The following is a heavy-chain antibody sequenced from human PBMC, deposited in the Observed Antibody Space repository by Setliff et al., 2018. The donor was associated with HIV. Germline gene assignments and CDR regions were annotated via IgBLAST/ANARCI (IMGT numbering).Heavy chain of an antibody. Sequence: ASVKVSCKASGYTFSNYGITWVRQAPGQGLEWMGWITSYNGNTNYAKKFKGRVTMTTDTSTSIAYMELKSLRSEDTAVYYCARGRYNGDSYSGGFYYFDHWGQGSLVTVSS. V-gene: IGHV1-18*01. CDR3: ARGRYNGDSYSGGFYYFDH. D-gene: IGHD1-1*01. J-gene: IGHJ4*02. CDR1: GYTFSNYG. CDR2: ITSYNGNT.